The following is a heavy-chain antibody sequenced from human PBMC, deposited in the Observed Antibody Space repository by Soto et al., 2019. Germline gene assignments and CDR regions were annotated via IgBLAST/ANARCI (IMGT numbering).Heavy chain of an antibody. V-gene: IGHV4-31*03. CDR1: GGSISSGGYY. J-gene: IGHJ4*02. Sequence: SETLSLTCTVSGGSISSGGYYWSWIRQHPGKGLEWIGYIYYSGSTYYNPSLKSRVTISVDTSKNQFSLKLSSVTAADTAVYYCARVKTEYSSSSGDYYFDYWGQGTLVIVSA. CDR3: ARVKTEYSSSSGDYYFDY. CDR2: IYYSGST. D-gene: IGHD6-6*01.